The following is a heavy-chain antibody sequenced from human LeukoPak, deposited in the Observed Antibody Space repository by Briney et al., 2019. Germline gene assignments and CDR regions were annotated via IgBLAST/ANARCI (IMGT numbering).Heavy chain of an antibody. CDR2: INRDGRST. V-gene: IGHV3-74*01. D-gene: IGHD3-10*01. CDR1: GFTFSSDW. Sequence: GGSLRLSCAASGFTFSSDWMHWVRQAPGKGLVWVSRINRDGRSTTYADSVEGRFTISRDNAKNSLYLQMNSLRAEDTAVYYCAASITMFDYWGQGTLVTVSS. CDR3: AASITMFDY. J-gene: IGHJ4*02.